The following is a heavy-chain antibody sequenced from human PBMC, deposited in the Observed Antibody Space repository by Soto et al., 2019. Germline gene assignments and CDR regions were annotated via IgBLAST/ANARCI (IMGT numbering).Heavy chain of an antibody. V-gene: IGHV4-39*02. CDR1: GGSSSSRSYY. J-gene: IGHJ4*02. Sequence: SETLSLTCTVSGGSSSSRSYYWGWIRQPPGKGLEWIGSMYYSGNTYYNPSHKSRVTMAVDTAKNHISLRLSSVTAADTAVYYWASQMCTSAGCSAVEYFDFWGQGTLVTVSS. D-gene: IGHD2-8*02. CDR2: MYYSGNT. CDR3: ASQMCTSAGCSAVEYFDF.